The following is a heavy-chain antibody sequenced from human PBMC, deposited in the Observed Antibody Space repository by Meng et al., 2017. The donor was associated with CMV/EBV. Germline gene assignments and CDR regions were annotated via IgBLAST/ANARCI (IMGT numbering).Heavy chain of an antibody. Sequence: SETLSLTCAVYGGSFSGYYWSWIRQPPGKGLEWIGEINHSGSTNYNPSLKSRVTISVDTSKNQFSLKLSSVTAADTAVYYCARAPIYCSSTSRYGEGGMDVWGQGTTVTVSS. CDR1: GGSFSGYY. V-gene: IGHV4-34*01. D-gene: IGHD2-2*01. J-gene: IGHJ6*02. CDR3: ARAPIYCSSTSRYGEGGMDV. CDR2: INHSGST.